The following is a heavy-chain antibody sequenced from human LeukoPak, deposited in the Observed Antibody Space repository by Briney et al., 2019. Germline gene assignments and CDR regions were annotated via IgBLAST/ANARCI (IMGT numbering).Heavy chain of an antibody. CDR2: IYYTGST. Sequence: PSETLSLTCTVSGGSISSDDYYWSWIRRPPGKGLEWIGYIYYTGSTYYNPSLKSRVTISVDTSKNQFSLKLSSVTAADTAVYYCARASCGDDCYSFDYWGQGTLVTVSS. CDR3: ARASCGDDCYSFDY. J-gene: IGHJ4*02. CDR1: GGSISSDDYY. V-gene: IGHV4-30-4*01. D-gene: IGHD2-21*02.